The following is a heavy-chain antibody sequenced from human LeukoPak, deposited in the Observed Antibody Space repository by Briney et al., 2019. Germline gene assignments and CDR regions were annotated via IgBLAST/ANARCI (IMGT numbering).Heavy chain of an antibody. Sequence: SETLTLTCTVSGGSVSTTTSYWDWIRRPPGKGLEWIGSVHYTGSTYYNLSLKSRVTISVDTSENHFSLRLSSVTAADTAVYYCARLLGPYYYDSSGYYYDYWGQGTLVTVSS. D-gene: IGHD3-22*01. V-gene: IGHV4-39*02. J-gene: IGHJ4*02. CDR2: VHYTGST. CDR3: ARLLGPYYYDSSGYYYDY. CDR1: GGSVSTTTSY.